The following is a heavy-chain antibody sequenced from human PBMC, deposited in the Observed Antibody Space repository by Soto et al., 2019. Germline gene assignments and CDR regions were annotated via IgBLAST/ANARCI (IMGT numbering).Heavy chain of an antibody. J-gene: IGHJ6*02. Sequence: PGGSLRLSCAASGFTFSSYGMHWVRQAPGKGLEWVAVIWYDGSNKYYADSVKGRFTISRDNSKNTLYLQMNSLRAEDTAVYYCARVEWAGGSGSYYNYYYYGMDVWGQGTTVTVSS. D-gene: IGHD3-10*01. CDR2: IWYDGSNK. V-gene: IGHV3-33*01. CDR1: GFTFSSYG. CDR3: ARVEWAGGSGSYYNYYYYGMDV.